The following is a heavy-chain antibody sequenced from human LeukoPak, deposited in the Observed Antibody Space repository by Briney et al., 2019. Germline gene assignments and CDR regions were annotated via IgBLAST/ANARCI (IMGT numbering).Heavy chain of an antibody. V-gene: IGHV4-39*07. CDR2: INHSGST. D-gene: IGHD3-10*01. CDR1: GGSISSSSYY. J-gene: IGHJ4*02. Sequence: PSETLSLTCTVSGGSISSSSYYWGWIRQPPGKGLEWIGEINHSGSTNYSPSLKSRVTISVDTSKNQFSLKLSSVTAADTAVYYCARTDEKRIFGSASYYRGRPVDYWGQGTLVTVSS. CDR3: ARTDEKRIFGSASYYRGRPVDY.